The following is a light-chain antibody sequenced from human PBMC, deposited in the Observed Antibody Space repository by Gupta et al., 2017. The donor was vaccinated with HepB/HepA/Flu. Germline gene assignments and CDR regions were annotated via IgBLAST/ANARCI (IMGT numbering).Light chain of an antibody. CDR1: QDISND. V-gene: IGKV1-33*01. CDR2: DAS. Sequence: DIQMTQSPSSLSASVGDRVTITCQASQDISNDLNWYQQKPGKAPKALIFDASNFEIGVPSRFSGSGSGTHFTFSISRLQPEDVATYYCQQFHSLVTFGGGTRVDI. CDR3: QQFHSLVT. J-gene: IGKJ4*01.